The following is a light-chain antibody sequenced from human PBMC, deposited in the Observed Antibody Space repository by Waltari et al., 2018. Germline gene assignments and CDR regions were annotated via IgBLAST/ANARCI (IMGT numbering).Light chain of an antibody. CDR3: SSYTSSNWV. V-gene: IGLV2-14*03. CDR1: RRDVGGYNY. CDR2: DVS. Sequence: QSALTQPASVSGSPGQSITISCTGTRRDVGGYNYVSWYQQHPGKAPKLMIYDVSNRPSGVSNRFSGSKSGNTASLTISGLQAEDEADYYCSSYTSSNWVFGGGTKLTVL. J-gene: IGLJ3*02.